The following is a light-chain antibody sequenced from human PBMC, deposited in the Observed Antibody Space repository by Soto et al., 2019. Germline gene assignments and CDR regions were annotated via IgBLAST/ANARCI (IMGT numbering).Light chain of an antibody. CDR1: QSVTDW. J-gene: IGKJ2*02. V-gene: IGKV1-5*01. CDR3: QQYYRSCT. Sequence: DIQLTQSPSTLSASVGDRVTITCRASQSVTDWLAWYQQKPGKAPKLLIYDASSLQSGVPSRFSGSGSETEFSLIISSLQPDDFATYYCQQYYRSCTFGQGTKVEIK. CDR2: DAS.